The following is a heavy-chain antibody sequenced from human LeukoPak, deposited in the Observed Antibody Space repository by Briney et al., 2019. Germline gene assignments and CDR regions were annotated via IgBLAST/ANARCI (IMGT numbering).Heavy chain of an antibody. Sequence: GESLKISCKGSGYSFTSYWIGWVRQMPGKGLEWMGIIYPGDSDTRYSPSFQGQVTISADKSISTAYLQWSGLKASDTAMYYCARRGAYYYDSSGYYYPDAFDIWGQGTMVTVSS. D-gene: IGHD3-22*01. CDR1: GYSFTSYW. CDR2: IYPGDSDT. V-gene: IGHV5-51*01. J-gene: IGHJ3*02. CDR3: ARRGAYYYDSSGYYYPDAFDI.